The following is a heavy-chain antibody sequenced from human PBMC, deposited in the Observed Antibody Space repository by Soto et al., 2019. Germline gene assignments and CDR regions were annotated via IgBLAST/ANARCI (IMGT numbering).Heavy chain of an antibody. CDR2: IIPIFGTA. J-gene: IGHJ4*02. CDR1: GGTFSSYA. V-gene: IGHV1-69*13. D-gene: IGHD2-15*01. CDR3: ARGPLADCSGGSCLYYFDY. Sequence: SVKVSCKASGGTFSSYAISWVRQAPGQGLEWMGGIIPIFGTANYAQKFQGRVTITADESTSTAYMELSSLRSEDTAVYYCARGPLADCSGGSCLYYFDYWGQGTLVTVSS.